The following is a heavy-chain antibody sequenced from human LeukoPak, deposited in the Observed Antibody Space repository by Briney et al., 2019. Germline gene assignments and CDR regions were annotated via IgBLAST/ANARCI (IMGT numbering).Heavy chain of an antibody. CDR1: GFTFSSHA. Sequence: GGSLRFSCAASGFTFSSHAMSWVRQAPGKGLEWVSVISGSGGTTHYADSVKGRFTISRDNSKNTLYLQMSSLTAEDTAIYYCARGPELLWFTSGDQWGQGTLVTVSS. CDR3: ARGPELLWFTSGDQ. V-gene: IGHV3-23*01. J-gene: IGHJ5*02. D-gene: IGHD3-10*01. CDR2: ISGSGGTT.